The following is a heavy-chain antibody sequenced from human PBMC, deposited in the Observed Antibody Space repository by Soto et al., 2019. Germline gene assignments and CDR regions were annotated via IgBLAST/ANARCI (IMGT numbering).Heavy chain of an antibody. CDR2: IWYDGSNK. J-gene: IGHJ4*02. D-gene: IGHD3-16*01. CDR1: GFTFSSYG. V-gene: IGHV3-33*01. Sequence: PXVSLRLSCAASGFTFSSYGMHWVRQAPGKGVEWVAVIWYDGSNKYYADSVKGRFTISRDNSKNTLYRQMNSLRAEDTAVYYCARDEGISLPWGQGTLVTVSS. CDR3: ARDEGISLP.